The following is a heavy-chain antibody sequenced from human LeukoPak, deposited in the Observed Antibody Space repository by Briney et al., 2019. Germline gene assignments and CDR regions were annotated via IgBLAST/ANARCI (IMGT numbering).Heavy chain of an antibody. V-gene: IGHV4-31*03. Sequence: SQTLSLTCTVSGGSISSGGYYWSWIRQHPGKGLEWIGEINHSGSTNYNPSLKSRVTISVDTSKNQFSLKLSSATAADTAVYYCARRFYSGSYPQDFDYWGQGTLVTVSS. CDR2: INHSGST. J-gene: IGHJ4*02. CDR3: ARRFYSGSYPQDFDY. D-gene: IGHD1-26*01. CDR1: GGSISSGGYY.